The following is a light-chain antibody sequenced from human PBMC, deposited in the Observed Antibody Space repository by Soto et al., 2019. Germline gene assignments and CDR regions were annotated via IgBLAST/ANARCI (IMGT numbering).Light chain of an antibody. Sequence: EIVLTQSPGTLSLSPGERATLSCRASQSVSSSYLAWYQQKPGQAPRLLIYGASSSATGLPDRFSGSGSGTDFTLTISRLEPEDFAVYYCQQYGSSLFTFGPGTKVDIK. CDR1: QSVSSSY. CDR2: GAS. V-gene: IGKV3-20*01. J-gene: IGKJ3*01. CDR3: QQYGSSLFT.